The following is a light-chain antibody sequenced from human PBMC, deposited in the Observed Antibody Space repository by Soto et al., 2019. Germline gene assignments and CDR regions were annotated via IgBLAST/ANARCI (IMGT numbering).Light chain of an antibody. Sequence: AIQMTQSPSSLSASVGDRVTITCRASQDIRDELGWYQQKPGEAPKLLIYGASSLQSGVPSRFTGIGSGTDFTLTISSLQPEDFATFYCLQDYNYPRTFGQGTRV. CDR3: LQDYNYPRT. CDR2: GAS. V-gene: IGKV1-6*01. J-gene: IGKJ1*01. CDR1: QDIRDE.